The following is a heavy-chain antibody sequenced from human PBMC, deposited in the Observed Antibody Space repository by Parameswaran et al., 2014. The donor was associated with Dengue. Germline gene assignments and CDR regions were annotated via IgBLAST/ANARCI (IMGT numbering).Heavy chain of an antibody. D-gene: IGHD3-10*01. CDR3: ARSTRITMVRGVLYYYYGMDV. CDR2: IYPGDSDT. V-gene: IGHV5-51*01. J-gene: IGHJ6*02. Sequence: VRQMPGKGLEWMGIIYPGDSDTRYSPSFQGQVTISADKSISTAYLQWSSLKASDTAMYYCARSTRITMVRGVLYYYYGMDVWGQGTTVTVSS.